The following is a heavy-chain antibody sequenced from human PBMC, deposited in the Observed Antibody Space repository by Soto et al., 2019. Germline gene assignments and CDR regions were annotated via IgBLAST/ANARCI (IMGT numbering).Heavy chain of an antibody. J-gene: IGHJ5*02. Sequence: SETLSLTCAVYGGSFSGYYWSWIRQPPGKGLEWIGEINHSGSTNYNPSLMSRVTISVDTSKNQFSLKLSSVTAADTAVYYCAREGGSGSYPAYWFDPWGQGTLVT. CDR3: AREGGSGSYPAYWFDP. V-gene: IGHV4-34*01. CDR1: GGSFSGYY. CDR2: INHSGST. D-gene: IGHD1-26*01.